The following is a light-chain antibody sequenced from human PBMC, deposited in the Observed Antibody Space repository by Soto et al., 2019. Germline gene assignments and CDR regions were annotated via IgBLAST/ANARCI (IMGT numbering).Light chain of an antibody. CDR1: KSVSSY. Sequence: EIVLTQSPATLSLSPGERATLSCRARKSVSSYLAWHQQKPGQAPRLLIYDASNRATGIPARFSGSGSGTDFTLTISSLEPEDFAVYYCQQRSNWPTFGQGTRLEIK. CDR2: DAS. CDR3: QQRSNWPT. V-gene: IGKV3-11*01. J-gene: IGKJ5*01.